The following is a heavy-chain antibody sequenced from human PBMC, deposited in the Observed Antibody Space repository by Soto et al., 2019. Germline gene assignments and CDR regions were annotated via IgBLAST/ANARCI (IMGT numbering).Heavy chain of an antibody. V-gene: IGHV3-23*01. Sequence: PGGSLRLSCAASGFTFSSYAMSWVRQSPGKGLEWVSAISGSGGSTYYADSVKGRFTISRDNSKNTLYLQMNSLRAEDTAVYYCAKFGSSWRHFDYWGQGTLVTVSS. D-gene: IGHD6-13*01. CDR3: AKFGSSWRHFDY. CDR2: ISGSGGST. J-gene: IGHJ4*02. CDR1: GFTFSSYA.